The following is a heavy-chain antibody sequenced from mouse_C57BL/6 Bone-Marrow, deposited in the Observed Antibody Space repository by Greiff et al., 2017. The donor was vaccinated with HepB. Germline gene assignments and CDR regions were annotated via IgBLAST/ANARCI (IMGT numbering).Heavy chain of an antibody. Sequence: QVQLQQPGAVLVMPGASVKLSCKASGYTFTSYWMHWVKQRPGQGLEWIGEIDPSDSYTNYNQKFKGKSTLTVDKSSSTAYMQLSSLTSEDSAVYYCARVGDYGSSRFAYWGQGTLVTVSA. D-gene: IGHD1-1*01. CDR1: GYTFTSYW. CDR3: ARVGDYGSSRFAY. CDR2: IDPSDSYT. J-gene: IGHJ3*01. V-gene: IGHV1-69*01.